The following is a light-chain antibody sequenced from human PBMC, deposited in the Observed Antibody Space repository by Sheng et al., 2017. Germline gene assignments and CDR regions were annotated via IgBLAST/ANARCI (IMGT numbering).Light chain of an antibody. J-gene: IGLJ3*02. CDR1: IFNIGSIFE. V-gene: IGLV1-40*01. Sequence: QSVLTQPPSVSGAPRQRVTISCTGSIFNIGSIFEVHWYQQVPGTAPKFLIYGNTNRPSGVPDRFSGSKSGTSASLAITGLQAEDEADYYCQSYDSNLSGWVFGGGTKLTVL. CDR2: GNT. CDR3: QSYDSNLSGWV.